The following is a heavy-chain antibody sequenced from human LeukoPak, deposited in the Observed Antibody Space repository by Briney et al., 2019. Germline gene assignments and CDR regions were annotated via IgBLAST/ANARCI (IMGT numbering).Heavy chain of an antibody. Sequence: GGSLRLTCAVSGFTVSSNHVAWVRLAPGEGLEWVSIIYTAGNTYYADSVKGRFTISRDNSKDTLYLQMNSLRAEDTAVYFCARARRCGLYDDYGACFDYWGQGTLLIVSS. J-gene: IGHJ4*02. CDR3: ARARRCGLYDDYGACFDY. V-gene: IGHV3-53*01. D-gene: IGHD4-17*01. CDR2: IYTAGNT. CDR1: GFTVSSNH.